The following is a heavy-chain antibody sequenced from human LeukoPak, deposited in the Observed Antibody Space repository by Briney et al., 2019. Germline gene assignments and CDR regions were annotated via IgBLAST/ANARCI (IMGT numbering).Heavy chain of an antibody. J-gene: IGHJ4*02. Sequence: GASVKVSCKASGYTFTSYYMHWVRQAPGQGLEWMGIINPSGGSTSYAQKFQGRVTMTRDTSTSTVYMELSSLRSEDTAVYYCARDRYSSKTGNDVFDYWGQGTLVTVSS. CDR1: GYTFTSYY. V-gene: IGHV1-46*01. D-gene: IGHD6-13*01. CDR2: INPSGGST. CDR3: ARDRYSSKTGNDVFDY.